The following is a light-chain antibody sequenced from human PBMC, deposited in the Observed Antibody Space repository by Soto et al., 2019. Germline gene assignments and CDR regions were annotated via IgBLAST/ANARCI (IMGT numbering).Light chain of an antibody. CDR3: QQYDNWPPIT. V-gene: IGKV3-15*01. CDR1: QSIVRG. CDR2: DSS. J-gene: IGKJ5*01. Sequence: EIVMTQSPATLSVSPGERATLSCRASQSIVRGLAWYQQKPGQAPSLLIYDSSTRATGVPARLSRSGSGTEFTLTISSLQSEDFAVEYCQQYDNWPPITFGQGTRLEIK.